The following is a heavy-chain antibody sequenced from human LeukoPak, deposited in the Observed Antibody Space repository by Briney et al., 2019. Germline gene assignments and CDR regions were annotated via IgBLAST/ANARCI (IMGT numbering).Heavy chain of an antibody. Sequence: GGSLRLSCAASAFTFSNYGMHWVRQAPGKGLEWVAFLRYDGSSKYYLDSVKGRFTISRDNSKNTLYLQMNSLRAEDTAVYYCARDARIKSWLYSFDYWGQGTLVTVSS. CDR3: ARDARIKSWLYSFDY. V-gene: IGHV3-30*02. CDR1: AFTFSNYG. CDR2: LRYDGSSK. J-gene: IGHJ4*02. D-gene: IGHD3-22*01.